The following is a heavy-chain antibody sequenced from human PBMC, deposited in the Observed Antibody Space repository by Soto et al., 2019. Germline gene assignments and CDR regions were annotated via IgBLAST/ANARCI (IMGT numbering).Heavy chain of an antibody. CDR2: IKEDGSDK. V-gene: IGHV3-7*04. D-gene: IGHD1-20*01. CDR3: ARNRVSLAS. Sequence: HPGGSLRLSCAASGFTFSVSWMGWVRQAPGKGLEWVASIKEDGSDKYYVDSVKGRFSISRENAKNSLYLQLNSLRVEDTAFYYCARNRVSLASWGQGALVTVSS. J-gene: IGHJ5*02. CDR1: GFTFSVSW.